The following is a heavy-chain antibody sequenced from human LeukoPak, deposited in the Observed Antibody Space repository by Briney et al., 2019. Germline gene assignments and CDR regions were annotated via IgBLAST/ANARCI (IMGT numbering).Heavy chain of an antibody. CDR3: ARGPLHYQLLRWFDR. D-gene: IGHD2-2*01. J-gene: IGHJ5*02. Sequence: GSVKVFCKASGYTFTSYDINWVRHATRQGLQGRGWINTNSGKTGYAQKLKGRVPMTRNTSISTAYMELSSLRSEDTAVYHCARGPLHYQLLRWFDRWGEGTLVTVSS. CDR2: INTNSGKT. V-gene: IGHV1-8*01. CDR1: GYTFTSYD.